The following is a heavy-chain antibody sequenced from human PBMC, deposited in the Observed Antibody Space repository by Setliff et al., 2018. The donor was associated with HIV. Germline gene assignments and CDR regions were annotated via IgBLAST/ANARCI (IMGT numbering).Heavy chain of an antibody. J-gene: IGHJ6*04. Sequence: ASVKVSCKASGYTFTSYYMHWVRRATGQGLEWMGWMNPNSGDTGYAQKFQGRVIMTRDTSISTAYMALSSLTSADTAVYYCASGKGVRGVIITGGLDVWGKGTTVTVSS. CDR3: ASGKGVRGVIITGGLDV. CDR2: MNPNSGDT. D-gene: IGHD3-10*01. CDR1: GYTFTSYY. V-gene: IGHV1-8*02.